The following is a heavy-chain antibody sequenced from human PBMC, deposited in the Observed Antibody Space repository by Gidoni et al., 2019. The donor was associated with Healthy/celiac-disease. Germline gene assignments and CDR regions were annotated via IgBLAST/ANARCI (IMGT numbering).Heavy chain of an antibody. CDR2: ISSSGSTI. CDR1: GFTFSSYE. J-gene: IGHJ4*02. Sequence: EVQLVESGGGLVQPGGSLRLSCAASGFTFSSYEMNWVRQAPGKGLEWVSYISSSGSTIYYADSVKGRFTISRDNAKNSLYLQMNSLRAEDTAVYYCARDEEGGDYYDSSGSYWGQGTLVTVSS. CDR3: ARDEEGGDYYDSSGSY. V-gene: IGHV3-48*03. D-gene: IGHD3-22*01.